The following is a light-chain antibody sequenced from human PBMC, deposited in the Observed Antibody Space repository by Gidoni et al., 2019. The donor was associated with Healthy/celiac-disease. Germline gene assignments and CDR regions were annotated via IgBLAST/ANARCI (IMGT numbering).Light chain of an antibody. CDR3: QQYNSYSGT. V-gene: IGKV1-5*03. CDR1: QSISSW. J-gene: IGKJ1*01. CDR2: KAS. Sequence: DIQMTQSPSTLSASVGDRVTIPCRASQSISSWLAWYQQKTGKAPKLLIYKASSLESGVPSRFSGSGSWTEFTLTISSLQPDDFATYYCQQYNSYSGTFGQGTKVEIK.